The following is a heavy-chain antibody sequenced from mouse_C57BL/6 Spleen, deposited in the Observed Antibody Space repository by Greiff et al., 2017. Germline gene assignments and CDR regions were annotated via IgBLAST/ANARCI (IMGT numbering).Heavy chain of an antibody. J-gene: IGHJ2*01. D-gene: IGHD1-1*01. CDR1: GYAFTNYL. V-gene: IGHV1-54*01. Sequence: QVQLQQSGAELVRPGTSVKVSCKASGYAFTNYLIEWVKQRPGQGLEWIGVINPGSGGTNYNEKFKGKATLTADKSSSTAYMQLSSLTSEDSAVYFCASIYYGSSYLYFDYWCQGTTLTVSS. CDR3: ASIYYGSSYLYFDY. CDR2: INPGSGGT.